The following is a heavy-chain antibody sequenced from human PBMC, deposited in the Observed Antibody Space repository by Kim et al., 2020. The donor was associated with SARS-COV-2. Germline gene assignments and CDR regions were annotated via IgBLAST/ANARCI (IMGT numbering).Heavy chain of an antibody. D-gene: IGHD3-3*01. CDR2: INPSGGST. J-gene: IGHJ5*02. V-gene: IGHV1-46*01. Sequence: ASVKVSRKASGYTFTSYYMHWVRQAPGQGLEWMGIINPSGGSTSYAQKFQGRVTMTRDTSTSTVYMELSSLRSEDTAVYYCARDQRPSRVVTKFDPWGQGTLVTVSS. CDR1: GYTFTSYY. CDR3: ARDQRPSRVVTKFDP.